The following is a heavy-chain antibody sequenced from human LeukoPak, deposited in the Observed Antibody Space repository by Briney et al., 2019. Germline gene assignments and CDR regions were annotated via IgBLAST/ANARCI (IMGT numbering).Heavy chain of an antibody. CDR2: ISAYNGNT. CDR3: ARISTGCGGNYYFDY. D-gene: IGHD2-21*02. V-gene: IGHV1-18*01. J-gene: IGHJ4*02. Sequence: ASVKVSCKASGYTFTSYGISWVRQAPGQGLEWMGWISAYNGNTNYAQKLQGRVTMTTDTSTSTAYMELRSLRSDDTAVYYCARISTGCGGNYYFDYWGQGSLVTVSS. CDR1: GYTFTSYG.